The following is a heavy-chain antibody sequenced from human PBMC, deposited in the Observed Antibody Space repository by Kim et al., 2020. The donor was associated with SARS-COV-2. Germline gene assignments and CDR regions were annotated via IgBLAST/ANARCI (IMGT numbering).Heavy chain of an antibody. J-gene: IGHJ4*02. CDR2: IIPVFGTT. CDR1: GGSFSSYT. D-gene: IGHD2-15*01. CDR3: ARGDVLVDATTPPDY. V-gene: IGHV1-69*13. Sequence: SVKVSCKASGGSFSSYTFTWVRQAPGQGLEWVGGIIPVFGTTHYAEKFQDRVTITADESTITVFMELHSLRSDDTAVYYCARGDVLVDATTPPDYWGQG.